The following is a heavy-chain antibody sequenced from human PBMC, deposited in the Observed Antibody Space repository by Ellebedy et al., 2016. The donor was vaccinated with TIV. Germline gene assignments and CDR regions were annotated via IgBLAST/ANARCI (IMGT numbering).Heavy chain of an antibody. CDR2: ISYVGST. CDR1: GDSIRSESHY. Sequence: PSETLSLTCAVSGDSIRSESHYWGWIRQPPGKGLEYIGSISYVGSTYYNPSLKSRVTISLDPSRNQFALNLNSVTAADTAVYFCARGVYDWGNFYNLDLWGRGTLVTVSS. V-gene: IGHV4-39*01. J-gene: IGHJ2*01. D-gene: IGHD3-10*01. CDR3: ARGVYDWGNFYNLDL.